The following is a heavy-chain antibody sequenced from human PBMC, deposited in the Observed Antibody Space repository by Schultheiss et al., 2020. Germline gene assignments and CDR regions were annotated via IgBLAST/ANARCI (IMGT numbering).Heavy chain of an antibody. Sequence: GESLKISCAASGFTFSSYSMNWVRQAPGKGLEWVSSISSSSSYIYYADSVKGRFTISRDNAKNSLYLQMNSLRAEDTAVYYCARGRSGSYLGYWGQGTLVTVSS. CDR2: ISSSSSYI. D-gene: IGHD1-26*01. CDR1: GFTFSSYS. V-gene: IGHV3-21*01. J-gene: IGHJ4*02. CDR3: ARGRSGSYLGY.